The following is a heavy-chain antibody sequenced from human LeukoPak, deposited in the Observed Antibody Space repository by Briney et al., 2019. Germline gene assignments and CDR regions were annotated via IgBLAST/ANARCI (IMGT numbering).Heavy chain of an antibody. J-gene: IGHJ4*02. V-gene: IGHV5-10-1*01. D-gene: IGHD3-16*02. CDR2: IDPSDSYT. Sequence: GESLKISCKGSGYSFTSYWISWVRQMPGKGLEWMGRIDPSDSYTNYSPSFQGHVTISADKSISTAYLQWSSLKAADTAMYYCARRGDYVWGSYRMYYFDYWGQGTLVTVSS. CDR3: ARRGDYVWGSYRMYYFDY. CDR1: GYSFTSYW.